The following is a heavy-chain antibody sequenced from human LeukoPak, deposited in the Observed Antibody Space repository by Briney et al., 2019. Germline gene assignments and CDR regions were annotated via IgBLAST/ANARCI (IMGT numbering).Heavy chain of an antibody. D-gene: IGHD4-17*01. CDR1: GFTFDDYA. CDR3: AKDIRPMTTVTQGGAFDI. CDR2: ISWDSGSI. V-gene: IGHV3-9*01. Sequence: GRSLRLSCAASGFTFDDYAMHWVRQAPGKGLEWVSGISWDSGSIGYADSVKGRFTISRDNAKNSLYLQMNSLRAEDTALYYCAKDIRPMTTVTQGGAFDIWGQGTMVTVSS. J-gene: IGHJ3*02.